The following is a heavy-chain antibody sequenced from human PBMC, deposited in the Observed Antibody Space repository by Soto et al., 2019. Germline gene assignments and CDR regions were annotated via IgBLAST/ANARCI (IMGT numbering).Heavy chain of an antibody. CDR3: ARAQGITTFGLYPMYYYVMDV. D-gene: IGHD3-3*01. CDR1: GYTFTSSG. CDR2: ISTDNGNT. V-gene: IGHV1-18*01. Sequence: ASVKVSCKASGYTFTSSGISWVRQAPGQGLEWMGWISTDNGNTNYAQHLQGRVSMTTDTSTSTAYMDLRSLRSDDTAVYYCARAQGITTFGLYPMYYYVMDVWG. J-gene: IGHJ6*02.